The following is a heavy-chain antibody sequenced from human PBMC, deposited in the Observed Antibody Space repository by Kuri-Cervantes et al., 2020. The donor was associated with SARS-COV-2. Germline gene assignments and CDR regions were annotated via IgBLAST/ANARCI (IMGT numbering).Heavy chain of an antibody. J-gene: IGHJ6*02. V-gene: IGHV1-69*13. CDR2: IIPIFGTA. Sequence: SVKVSCKAPGGTFSSYAISWVRQAPGQGLEWMGGIIPIFGTANYAQKFQGRVTITADESTSTAHMELSSLRSEDTAVYYCARYTRYSSSWYGAYYYYYGMDVWGQGTTVTVSS. D-gene: IGHD6-13*01. CDR3: ARYTRYSSSWYGAYYYYYGMDV. CDR1: GGTFSSYA.